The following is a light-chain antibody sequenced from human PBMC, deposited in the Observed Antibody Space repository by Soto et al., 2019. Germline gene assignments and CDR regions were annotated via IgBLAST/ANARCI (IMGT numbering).Light chain of an antibody. V-gene: IGKV2-28*01. Sequence: DIVMTQSPLSLPVTPGEPASISCRSSQSLLHSNGYNYLDWYLQKPGQSPQLLIYLGSSRASGVPDRFSCSGSGTDFTLKISRVEAEDVGVYYCMQALQTPLFTFGPGTKVDIK. CDR3: MQALQTPLFT. J-gene: IGKJ3*01. CDR1: QSLLHSNGYNY. CDR2: LGS.